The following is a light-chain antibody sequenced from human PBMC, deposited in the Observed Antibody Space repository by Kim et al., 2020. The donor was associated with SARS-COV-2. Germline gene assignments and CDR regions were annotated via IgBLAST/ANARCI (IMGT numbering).Light chain of an antibody. Sequence: SASVGDRVTISCRASQGINKDLAWCQQKPGKVPKRLIYAASSLHSGVPSRFSGGGSGTEFTLIISSLQPEDFATYYCLHHNSYPCTFGQWTTLEI. J-gene: IGKJ1*01. V-gene: IGKV1-17*03. CDR2: AAS. CDR1: QGINKD. CDR3: LHHNSYPCT.